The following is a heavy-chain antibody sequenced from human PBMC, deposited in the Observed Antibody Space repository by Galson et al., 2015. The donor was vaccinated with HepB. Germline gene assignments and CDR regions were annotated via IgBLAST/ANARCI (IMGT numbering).Heavy chain of an antibody. CDR1: GYSFTNYW. D-gene: IGHD5-24*01. J-gene: IGHJ4*02. V-gene: IGHV5-51*03. CDR3: ATTNQRRRDGHNSLGY. CDR2: IYPGDSDT. Sequence: AEVKKPGESLKISCKGSGYSFTNYWIGWVRQMPGKGLEWMGMIYPGDSDTRYSPSFQGQVTISADKSISTAYLQWSSLKASDTAMYYWATTNQRRRDGHNSLGYWGQGTLVTVSS.